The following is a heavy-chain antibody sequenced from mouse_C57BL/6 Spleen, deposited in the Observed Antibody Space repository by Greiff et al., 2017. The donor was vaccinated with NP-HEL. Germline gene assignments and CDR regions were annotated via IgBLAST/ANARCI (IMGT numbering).Heavy chain of an antibody. V-gene: IGHV3-6*01. CDR3: ARDIYEDWYFDV. CDR1: GYSITSGYY. Sequence: ESGPGLVKPSQSLSLTCSVTGYSITSGYYWNWIRQFPGNKLEWMGYISYDGSNNYNPSLKNRISITRDTSKNQFFLKLNSVTTEDTATYYCARDIYEDWYFDVWGTGTTVTVAS. J-gene: IGHJ1*03. D-gene: IGHD1-1*01. CDR2: ISYDGSN.